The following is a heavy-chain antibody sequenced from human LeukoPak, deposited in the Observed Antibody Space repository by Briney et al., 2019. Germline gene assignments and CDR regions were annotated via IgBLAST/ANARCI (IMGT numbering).Heavy chain of an antibody. Sequence: PSETLSLTCTVSGGSITSSSYWGWIRQPPGKGLEWIGSINYSGSTHYNPSLKSRVTISVDTSKNQFSLKLSSVTAAGTAVYYCARRGCSSTSCYSLSFDPWGQGTLVTVSS. CDR1: GGSITSSSY. D-gene: IGHD2-2*01. CDR2: INYSGST. J-gene: IGHJ5*02. V-gene: IGHV4-39*01. CDR3: ARRGCSSTSCYSLSFDP.